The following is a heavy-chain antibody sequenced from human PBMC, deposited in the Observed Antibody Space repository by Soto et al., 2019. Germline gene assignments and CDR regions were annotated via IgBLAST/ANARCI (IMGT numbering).Heavy chain of an antibody. V-gene: IGHV4-61*01. J-gene: IGHJ4*02. CDR1: GGSVSSGNYY. Sequence: QVQLQESGPGLVKPSETLSLTCTVSGGSVSSGNYYWSWIRQPPGKGLEWIGYFYYTGSTNYNPPLKSRVTISIDTSKNQFSLKVSSVTAADTAVYYCSRSMFYSDGSSYSPFDNWGQGILVTVSS. CDR2: FYYTGST. D-gene: IGHD3-22*01. CDR3: SRSMFYSDGSSYSPFDN.